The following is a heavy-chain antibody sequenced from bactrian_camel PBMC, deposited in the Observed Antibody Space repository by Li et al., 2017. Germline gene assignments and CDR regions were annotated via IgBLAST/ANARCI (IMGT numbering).Heavy chain of an antibody. Sequence: QLVESGGGSVQAGGSLKLACAASGYILSSCKMGWFRQAPGKERELVSSRSSEGTTTYADSVKGRFTISQDNAKNTLYLQMNSMKPEDTAMYYCAAGLDRRYGGKCLRDVRYWGQGTQVTVS. D-gene: IGHD6*01. CDR3: AAGLDRRYGGKCLRDVRY. CDR2: RSSEGTT. CDR1: GYILSSCK. J-gene: IGHJ6*01. V-gene: IGHV3S53*01.